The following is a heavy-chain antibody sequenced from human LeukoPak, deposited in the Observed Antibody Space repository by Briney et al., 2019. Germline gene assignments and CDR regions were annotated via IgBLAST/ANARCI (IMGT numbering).Heavy chain of an antibody. Sequence: GGSLRLSCADSRFTFSNYEMNWVRQAPGKGLEWVTYISSSGSAIYYADSVKGRFTISRDNAKNSLYLQMSSLRAEDTAVYYCAGGRGWNDYWGQGTLVTVSS. CDR1: RFTFSNYE. CDR2: ISSSGSAI. V-gene: IGHV3-48*03. CDR3: AGGRGWNDY. D-gene: IGHD6-19*01. J-gene: IGHJ4*02.